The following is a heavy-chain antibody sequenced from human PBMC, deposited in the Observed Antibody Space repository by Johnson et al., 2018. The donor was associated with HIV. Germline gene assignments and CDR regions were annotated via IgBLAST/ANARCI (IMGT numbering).Heavy chain of an antibody. CDR1: GFTFDAYT. V-gene: IGHV3-43*01. D-gene: IGHD6-13*01. Sequence: DVQVVESGGVVAQIGGSLRLSCAASGFTFDAYTMYWVRQPPGKGLEWVSLIGWDGGSTGYADSVKGRFTISRDNSKNTLYLQMNSLRAEDTAVYYCARSCPRWAAAGGAFDIWGQGTMVTVSS. J-gene: IGHJ3*02. CDR2: IGWDGGST. CDR3: ARSCPRWAAAGGAFDI.